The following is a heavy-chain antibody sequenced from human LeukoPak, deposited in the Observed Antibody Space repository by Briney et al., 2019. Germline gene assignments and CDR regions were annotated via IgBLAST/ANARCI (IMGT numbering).Heavy chain of an antibody. CDR1: GDSINSLDL. CDR3: AGLVGRYSSGLYYYYFDY. Sequence: SGTLSLTCTVSGDSINSLDLWSWVRQPPGKGLEWIGEMYLSGTTHSNPSVESRVTISIDKSKNQFFLNLSSVTTADTAVYYCAGLVGRYSSGLYYYYFDYWGQGTLVTVSS. J-gene: IGHJ4*02. CDR2: MYLSGTT. V-gene: IGHV4-4*02. D-gene: IGHD3-22*01.